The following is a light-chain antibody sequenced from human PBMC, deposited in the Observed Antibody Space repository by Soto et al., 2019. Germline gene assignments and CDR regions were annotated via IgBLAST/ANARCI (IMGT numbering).Light chain of an antibody. J-gene: IGKJ5*01. V-gene: IGKV3D-15*01. CDR3: QQRSNWPPIT. CDR2: GAS. CDR1: QSVSSK. Sequence: ETVMTQSPATLCVSPGERATLSCRASQSVSSKLAWYQQKPGQAPRLLIYGASTRATGIPARFSGSGSGTDFTLTISSLESEDFAVYYCQQRSNWPPITFGQGTRLEIK.